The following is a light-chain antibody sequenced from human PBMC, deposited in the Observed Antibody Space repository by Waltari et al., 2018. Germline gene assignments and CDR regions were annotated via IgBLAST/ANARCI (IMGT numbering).Light chain of an antibody. CDR3: QSTDSTVSYPVV. Sequence: SYELTQPPSVSVSPGQTARITCSGAALPKRYAYWYQQKPGPAPVWLIFNDNERPSAIPERFSGSSSGTTVTLTISGVQAEDEADYYCQSTDSTVSYPVVFGGGTKLTVL. CDR1: ALPKRY. J-gene: IGLJ2*01. CDR2: NDN. V-gene: IGLV3-25*03.